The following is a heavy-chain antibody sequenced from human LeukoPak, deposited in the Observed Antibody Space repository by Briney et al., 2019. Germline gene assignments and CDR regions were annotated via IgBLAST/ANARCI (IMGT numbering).Heavy chain of an antibody. Sequence: GESLKISCKGSGYSFTSYWIGWVRQMPGKGLEWMGIIYPGDSDTRYSPSFQGQVTISADKSISTAYLQWSSLKASDTAMYYCARSVVGIAAAGRSDYFDYWGQGTLVTVSS. V-gene: IGHV5-51*01. CDR2: IYPGDSDT. CDR1: GYSFTSYW. J-gene: IGHJ4*02. D-gene: IGHD6-13*01. CDR3: ARSVVGIAAAGRSDYFDY.